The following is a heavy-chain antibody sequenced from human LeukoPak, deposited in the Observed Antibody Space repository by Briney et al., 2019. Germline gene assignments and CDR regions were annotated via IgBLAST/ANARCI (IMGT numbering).Heavy chain of an antibody. CDR1: GYTFTGYY. J-gene: IGHJ3*02. CDR2: INPNSGGT. CDR3: ASSVEVKGSGAFDI. Sequence: GASVKVSCKASGYTFTGYYMHWVRQAPGQGLEWMGWINPNSGGTNYAQKFQGRVTMTRDTSISTAYMELSRLRSDDTAVYYCASSVEVKGSGAFDIWGQGTMVTVSS. V-gene: IGHV1-2*02. D-gene: IGHD2-21*01.